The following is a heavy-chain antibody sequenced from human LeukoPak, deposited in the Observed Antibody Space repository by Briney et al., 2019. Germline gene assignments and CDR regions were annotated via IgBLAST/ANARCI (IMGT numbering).Heavy chain of an antibody. CDR1: GFTFSDYS. Sequence: PGGSLRLSCEASGFTFSDYSLHWVRQAPDKGLEWVAAISHDGTTTYYADSVQGRFTISRDNSKNTLYLQMDSLRDEETVVYYCVSRFDYWGQGALVTVSS. V-gene: IGHV3-30*03. J-gene: IGHJ4*02. CDR2: ISHDGTTT. CDR3: VSRFDY.